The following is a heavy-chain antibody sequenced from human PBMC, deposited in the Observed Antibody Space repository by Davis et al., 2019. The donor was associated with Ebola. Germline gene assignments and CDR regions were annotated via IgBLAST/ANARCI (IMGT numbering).Heavy chain of an antibody. CDR1: GFSFNSFG. D-gene: IGHD3-10*01. V-gene: IGHV3-33*01. CDR3: ARTGSGSGSYSNFYYHGLDV. CDR2: IWYDGTNT. Sequence: GESLKISCAASGFSFNSFGMHWVRQAPGKGLEWVAVIWYDGTNTHYGDSVKGRFTISRDNYKNMLFLQMDSLRAEDTAVYYCARTGSGSGSYSNFYYHGLDVWGQGTTVTVSS. J-gene: IGHJ6*02.